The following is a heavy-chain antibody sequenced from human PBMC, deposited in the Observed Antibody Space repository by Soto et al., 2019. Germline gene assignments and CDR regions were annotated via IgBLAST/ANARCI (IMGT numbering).Heavy chain of an antibody. V-gene: IGHV4-59*08. J-gene: IGHJ6*03. CDR1: GGSISSYY. CDR2: IYYSGRT. D-gene: IGHD6-13*01. Sequence: QVQLQESGPGLVKPSETLSLTCTVSGGSISSYYWTWIRQPPGKGLEWIGDIYYSGRTNYNPSLKSLVTISVATSKTHFSLKLSSVTAADTAVYYCARLYGYYHYMDVWGKGTTVTVSS. CDR3: ARLYGYYHYMDV.